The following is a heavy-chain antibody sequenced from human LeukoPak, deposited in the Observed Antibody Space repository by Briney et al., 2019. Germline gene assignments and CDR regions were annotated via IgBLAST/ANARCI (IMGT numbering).Heavy chain of an antibody. CDR2: IYHSGST. J-gene: IGHJ4*02. D-gene: IGHD3-22*01. CDR1: GGSISSGGYS. CDR3: AREWNYYDSNGYPGSIDY. V-gene: IGHV4-30-2*01. Sequence: SETLSLTCAVSGGSISSGGYSWSWIRQPPGKGLEWIGYIYHSGSTYYNPSLKSRVTISVDRSKNQFSLKLSSVTAADTAVYYCAREWNYYDSNGYPGSIDYWGQGTLVTVSS.